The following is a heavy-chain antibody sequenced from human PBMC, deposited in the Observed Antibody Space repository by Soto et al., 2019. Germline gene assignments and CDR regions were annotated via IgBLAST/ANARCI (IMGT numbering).Heavy chain of an antibody. V-gene: IGHV3-74*01. J-gene: IGHJ3*01. D-gene: IGHD1-20*01. CDR1: GFTFSNYW. CDR3: ARDNWNTV. CDR2: VNGDGSGT. Sequence: GGSLRLSCAASGFTFSNYWMHWVRQAPGKGLVWVSRVNGDGSGTFYADSVKGRFTISRDNAENTVFLQMNSLRAEDTAVYYCARDNWNTVWGQGTMVTVS.